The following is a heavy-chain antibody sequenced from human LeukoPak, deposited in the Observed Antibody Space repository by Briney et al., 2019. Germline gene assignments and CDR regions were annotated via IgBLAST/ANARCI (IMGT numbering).Heavy chain of an antibody. CDR2: IYYSGST. CDR1: GGSISSYY. Sequence: SETLSLTCTVSGGSISSYYWSWIRQPPGKGLEWIGYIYYSGSTNYNPSLKSRVTISVDTSKNQFSLKLSSVTAADTAVYFCARENWRSKSIDFDSWGQGTLVTVSS. CDR3: ARENWRSKSIDFDS. D-gene: IGHD6-6*01. V-gene: IGHV4-59*01. J-gene: IGHJ4*02.